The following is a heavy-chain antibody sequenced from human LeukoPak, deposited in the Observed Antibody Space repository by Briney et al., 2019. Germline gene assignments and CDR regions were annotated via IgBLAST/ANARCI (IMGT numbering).Heavy chain of an antibody. CDR1: GFTFSSYG. CDR3: ARWRRITMVRGPQGWFDP. CDR2: ISYDGSNK. J-gene: IGHJ5*02. V-gene: IGHV3-30*03. Sequence: GGSLRLSCAASGFTFSSYGVHWVRQAPGKGLEWVAVISYDGSNKYYADSVKGRFTISRDNSKNTLYLQMNSLRAEDTAVYYCARWRRITMVRGPQGWFDPWGQGTLVTVSS. D-gene: IGHD3-10*01.